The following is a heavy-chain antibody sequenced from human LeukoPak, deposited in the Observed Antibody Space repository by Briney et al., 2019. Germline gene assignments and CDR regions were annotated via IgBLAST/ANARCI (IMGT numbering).Heavy chain of an antibody. CDR1: GGTFSSYA. CDR2: IIPIFGTA. J-gene: IGHJ5*02. D-gene: IGHD4-17*01. V-gene: IGHV1-69*13. Sequence: VASVKVSCKASGGTFSSYAISWVRQAPGQGLEWMGGIIPIFGTANYAQKFQGRVTITADESTSTAYMELSSLRSEDTAVYYCARQTTVTTGFDPWGQGTLVTVSS. CDR3: ARQTTVTTGFDP.